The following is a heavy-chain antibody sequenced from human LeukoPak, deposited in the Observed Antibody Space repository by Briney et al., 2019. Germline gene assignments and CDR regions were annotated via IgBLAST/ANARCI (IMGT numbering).Heavy chain of an antibody. V-gene: IGHV4-39*07. J-gene: IGHJ3*02. CDR2: IYYSGST. Sequence: SETLSLTCTVSGGSISSSSYYWGWIRQPPGKGLEWIGSIYYSGSTNYNPSLKSRVTISVDKSKNQFSLKLSSVTAADTAVYYCASGIPGANAFDIWGQGTMVTVSS. CDR3: ASGIPGANAFDI. D-gene: IGHD3-10*01. CDR1: GGSISSSSYY.